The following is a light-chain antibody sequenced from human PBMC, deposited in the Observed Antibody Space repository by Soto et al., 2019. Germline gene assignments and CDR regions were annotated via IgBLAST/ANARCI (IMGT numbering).Light chain of an antibody. J-gene: IGKJ3*01. CDR3: QTFGT. CDR1: QSITSY. Sequence: EIVLTQSPATLSLSPGERATLSCRASQSITSYLAWYQQKPGQAPRLLIYDVSNRATGIPVRFSGSGSGTDFTLTISSLEPEDFAVYFCQTFGTFGPGTKVDIK. V-gene: IGKV3-11*01. CDR2: DVS.